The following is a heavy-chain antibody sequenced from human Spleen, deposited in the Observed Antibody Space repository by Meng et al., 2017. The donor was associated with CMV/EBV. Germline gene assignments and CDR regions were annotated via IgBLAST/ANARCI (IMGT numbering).Heavy chain of an antibody. CDR3: ARVGYCSSTSCYKRGDAFDI. CDR1: GGTFSSYA. V-gene: IGHV1-69*05. J-gene: IGHJ3*02. CDR2: IIPIFGTA. Sequence: SVKVSCKASGGTFSSYAISWVRQAPGRGLEWMGGIIPIFGTANYAQKFQGRVTITTDESTSTAYMELSSLRSEDTAVYYCARVGYCSSTSCYKRGDAFDIWGQGTMVTVSS. D-gene: IGHD2-2*02.